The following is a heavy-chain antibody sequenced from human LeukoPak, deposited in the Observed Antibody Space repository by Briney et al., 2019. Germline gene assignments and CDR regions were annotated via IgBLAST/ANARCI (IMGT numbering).Heavy chain of an antibody. CDR2: ISSNGGST. D-gene: IGHD5-24*01. Sequence: GGSLRLSCAASGFTFSSYAMHWVRQAPGKGLEYVSAISSNGGSTYYANSVKGRFTISRDNSKNTLYLQMNSLRAEDTAVYYCAKGRAFDIWGQGTMVTVSS. V-gene: IGHV3-64*01. J-gene: IGHJ3*02. CDR3: AKGRAFDI. CDR1: GFTFSSYA.